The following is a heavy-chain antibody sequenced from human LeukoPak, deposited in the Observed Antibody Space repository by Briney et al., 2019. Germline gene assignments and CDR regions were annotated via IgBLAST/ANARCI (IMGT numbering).Heavy chain of an antibody. CDR3: ARAREGIAVAGYDY. V-gene: IGHV1-3*01. D-gene: IGHD6-19*01. Sequence: GASVKVSCKASGYTFTSYAMHWVRQAPGQRLEWMGWINAGNGNTKYSQKFQGRVTITRDTSASTAYMELSSLRSEDTAVYYCARAREGIAVAGYDYWGQGTLVTVSS. CDR1: GYTFTSYA. CDR2: INAGNGNT. J-gene: IGHJ4*02.